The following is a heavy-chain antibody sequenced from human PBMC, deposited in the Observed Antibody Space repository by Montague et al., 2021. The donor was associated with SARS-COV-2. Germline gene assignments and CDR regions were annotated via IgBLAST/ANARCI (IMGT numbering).Heavy chain of an antibody. D-gene: IGHD6-13*01. CDR3: VATYNGNWYYFDY. CDR1: GGSFSSGDSY. V-gene: IGHV4-39*01. CDR2: LHYAGSA. Sequence: SETLSLTRSVSGGSFSSGDSYWGWLRQAPGKGLEWIGDLHYAGSAYYNPSLWSRVTISADTSKDQFSLKLNSVTAADTAVYYCVATYNGNWYYFDYWGQGTLVTVSS. J-gene: IGHJ4*02.